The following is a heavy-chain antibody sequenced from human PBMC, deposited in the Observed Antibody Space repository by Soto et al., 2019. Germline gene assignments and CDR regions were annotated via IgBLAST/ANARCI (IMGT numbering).Heavy chain of an antibody. J-gene: IGHJ4*02. CDR2: IHYSGII. D-gene: IGHD6-19*01. Sequence: QVQLQGSGPGLVKPSQTLSLTCTVSGASLSSGLYYWNWIRQIPGKGREWIECIHYSGIIYYNPSLQSLLIISVYTSDNQFSLKLTCVTAADTAVYYCARGPDHAKAGYWGQGILVTVSS. CDR3: ARGPDHAKAGY. V-gene: IGHV4-31*01. CDR1: GASLSSGLYY.